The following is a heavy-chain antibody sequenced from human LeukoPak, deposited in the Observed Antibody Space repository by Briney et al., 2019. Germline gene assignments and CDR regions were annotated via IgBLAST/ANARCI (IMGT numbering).Heavy chain of an antibody. J-gene: IGHJ4*02. Sequence: SRGSLRLSCAASGFTFTNYALSWVRQAPGKGLEWGSAISGIGNAIFYADSVKGRFTISRDSSKNTLSLQMASLRAEDTAVYYCARHLATSGSYPLDYWGQGALVTVSS. D-gene: IGHD2-15*01. CDR2: ISGIGNAI. CDR1: GFTFTNYA. CDR3: ARHLATSGSYPLDY. V-gene: IGHV3-23*01.